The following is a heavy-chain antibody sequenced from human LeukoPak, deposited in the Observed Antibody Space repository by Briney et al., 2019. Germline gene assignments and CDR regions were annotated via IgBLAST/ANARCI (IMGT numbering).Heavy chain of an antibody. D-gene: IGHD6-19*01. CDR3: ARARSSGWYPRWFDP. CDR1: GGSFSGYY. J-gene: IGHJ5*02. CDR2: INHSGST. Sequence: SETLSLTCAVYGGSFSGYYWSWIRQLPGKGLERIGEINHSGSTNYNPSLKSRVTISVDTSKNQFSLKLSSVTAADTAVYYCARARSSGWYPRWFDPWGQGTLVTVSS. V-gene: IGHV4-34*01.